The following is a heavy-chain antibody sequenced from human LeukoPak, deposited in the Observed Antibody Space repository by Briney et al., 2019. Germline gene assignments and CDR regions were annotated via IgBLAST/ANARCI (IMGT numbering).Heavy chain of an antibody. CDR1: GYSFTGHY. CDR2: INPNSGET. D-gene: IGHD3-10*01. V-gene: IGHV1-2*02. J-gene: IGHJ5*02. CDR3: ARAGTFYYGSGSYFLLTWIDP. Sequence: ASVKVSCKTSGYSFTGHYMHWVRQAPGQGLEWMGLINPNSGETNYAKKFQGRVTMTRDTSISTAYMELSRLASDDTAVYYCARAGTFYYGSGSYFLLTWIDPWGQGTLVTVSP.